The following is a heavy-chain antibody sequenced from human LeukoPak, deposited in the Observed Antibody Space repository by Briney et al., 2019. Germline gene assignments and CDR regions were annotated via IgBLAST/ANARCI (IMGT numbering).Heavy chain of an antibody. Sequence: SETLSLTCAVYGGSFSGYYWSWIRQPPGKGLEWIGYIYYSGSTNYNPSLKSRVTISVDTSKNQFSLKLTSVTAADTAVYYCARGVPEYYDFWSGYFYYFDYWGQGTLVTVSS. CDR3: ARGVPEYYDFWSGYFYYFDY. D-gene: IGHD3-3*01. V-gene: IGHV4-59*01. CDR1: GGSFSGYY. J-gene: IGHJ4*02. CDR2: IYYSGST.